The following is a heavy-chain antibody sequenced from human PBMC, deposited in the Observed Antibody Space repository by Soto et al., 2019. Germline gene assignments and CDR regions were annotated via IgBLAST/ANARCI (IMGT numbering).Heavy chain of an antibody. V-gene: IGHV3-23*01. CDR2: IGGRDGTI. J-gene: IGHJ6*02. CDR1: GFTFNNFA. CDR3: TRGTYCDTSSCSLPKYYFAMDV. Sequence: GGSLRLSCAASGFTFNNFAMSWVRQAPGKGLEWVSYIGGRDGTILYADSVKGRFAISRDNSNNTLYLQANSLRAEDTAVYYCTRGTYCDTSSCSLPKYYFAMDVWGRGTTVTVSS. D-gene: IGHD2-2*01.